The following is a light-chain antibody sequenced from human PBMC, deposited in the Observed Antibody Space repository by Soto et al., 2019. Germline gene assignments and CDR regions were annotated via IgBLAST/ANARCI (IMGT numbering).Light chain of an antibody. J-gene: IGKJ2*01. CDR1: QSISSSS. CDR3: QQYDSSPVT. V-gene: IGKV3-20*01. CDR2: SAS. Sequence: EIVLTQSPGTLSLSPGERATLSCRASQSISSSSLACYQQKPGQAPRLLIYSASSRATGIPDRFSGSGSGTDFTLTISRLEPEDFAVYYCQQYDSSPVTFGQGTKLDIK.